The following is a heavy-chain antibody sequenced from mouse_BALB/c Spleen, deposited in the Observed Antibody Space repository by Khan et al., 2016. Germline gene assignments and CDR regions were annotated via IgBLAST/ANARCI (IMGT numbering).Heavy chain of an antibody. D-gene: IGHD1-1*01. V-gene: IGHV9-3-1*01. CDR3: ARYRYYYGSISYFDF. J-gene: IGHJ1*01. CDR2: INTYSGES. CDR1: GYTFTNYG. Sequence: QIQLVQSGPELKKPGKTVKISCKASGYTFTNYGMNWVKQAPGKGLKWMGWINTYSGESTYADDFKGRLAFSLETSANTAYLQINNLKNEDTATYFCARYRYYYGSISYFDFWGAGTTVTVSS.